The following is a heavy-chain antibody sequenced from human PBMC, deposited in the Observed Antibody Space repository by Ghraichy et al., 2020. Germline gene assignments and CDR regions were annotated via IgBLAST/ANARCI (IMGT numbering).Heavy chain of an antibody. CDR1: GGSFSGYY. CDR2: INHSGST. J-gene: IGHJ2*01. V-gene: IGHV4-34*01. CDR3: ARGLIPPPAGKGQRYSWYFDL. D-gene: IGHD3-16*02. Sequence: SETLSLTCAVYGGSFSGYYWSWIRQPPGKGLEWIGEINHSGSTNYNPSLKSRVTISADTSKNQFSLKLSSVTAADTAVYYCARGLIPPPAGKGQRYSWYFDLWGRGTLVTVSS.